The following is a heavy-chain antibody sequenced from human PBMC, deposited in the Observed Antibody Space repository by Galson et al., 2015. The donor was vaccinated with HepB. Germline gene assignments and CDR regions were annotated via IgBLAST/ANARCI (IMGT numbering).Heavy chain of an antibody. V-gene: IGHV3-33*01. Sequence: SLRLSCAVSGFTFSSFGMHWIRQAPGKGLEWVAVIWYDGTNKYYADSVKGRFTISRDDSKNTLYLQMNSLRAEDTAVYYCARTYYYDSSGYYYFDYWGQGTLVTVSS. CDR1: GFTFSSFG. CDR3: ARTYYYDSSGYYYFDY. CDR2: IWYDGTNK. J-gene: IGHJ4*02. D-gene: IGHD3-22*01.